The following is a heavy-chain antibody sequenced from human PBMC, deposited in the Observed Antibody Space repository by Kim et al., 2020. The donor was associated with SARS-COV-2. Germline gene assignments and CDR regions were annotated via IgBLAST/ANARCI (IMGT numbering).Heavy chain of an antibody. J-gene: IGHJ4*02. CDR2: INTNTGNP. CDR3: ARDRDSGYPSEDYFDY. CDR1: GYTFTSYA. Sequence: ASVKVSCKASGYTFTSYAMNWVRQAPGQGLEWMGWINTNTGNPTYAQGFTGRFVFSLDTSVSTAYLQISSLKAEDTAVYYCARDRDSGYPSEDYFDYWGQGTLVTVSS. V-gene: IGHV7-4-1*02. D-gene: IGHD5-12*01.